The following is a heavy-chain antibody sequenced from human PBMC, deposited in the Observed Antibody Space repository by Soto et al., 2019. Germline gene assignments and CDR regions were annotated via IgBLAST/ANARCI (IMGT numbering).Heavy chain of an antibody. CDR2: IYPGDSDT. D-gene: IGHD3-10*01. Sequence: PGASLKISCKASEDIFTNYWIGWVRQMPGRGLEWMGIIYPGDSDTRYSPSFQGQVTFSVDKSINTAYLHLSTLKASDTAMFYCVRRRGYSSSGAFDYWAQGTLVTVSS. V-gene: IGHV5-51*01. CDR1: EDIFTNYW. CDR3: VRRRGYSSSGAFDY. J-gene: IGHJ4*02.